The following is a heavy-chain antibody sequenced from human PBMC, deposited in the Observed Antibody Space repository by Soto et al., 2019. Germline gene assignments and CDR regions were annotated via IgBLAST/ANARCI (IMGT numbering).Heavy chain of an antibody. Sequence: ASVKVSCKASGYTFTGHYIHWVRQAPEQGPEWMGEIGPESGATRYAQKFQGRVTMTRDTSITTVYMELKNLSPDDTAVYDCGRGRSGQIVVFYWGQGTPVTVSS. CDR3: GRGRSGQIVVFY. CDR1: GYTFTGHY. D-gene: IGHD1-26*01. V-gene: IGHV1-2*02. CDR2: IGPESGAT. J-gene: IGHJ4*02.